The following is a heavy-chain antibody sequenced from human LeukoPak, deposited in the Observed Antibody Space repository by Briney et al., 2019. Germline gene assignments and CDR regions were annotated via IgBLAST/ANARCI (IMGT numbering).Heavy chain of an antibody. Sequence: SQTLSLTCTVSGGSISSGGYYWSWIRQHPGKGLEWIGYIYYSGSTYYNPSLKSRVTISVDTSKNQFSLKLSSVTAADTALYYCARDREGIAARPADLVEGPNYYYYYYMDVWGKGTTVTVSS. CDR3: ARDREGIAARPADLVEGPNYYYYYYMDV. D-gene: IGHD6-6*01. CDR2: IYYSGST. CDR1: GGSISSGGYY. V-gene: IGHV4-31*03. J-gene: IGHJ6*03.